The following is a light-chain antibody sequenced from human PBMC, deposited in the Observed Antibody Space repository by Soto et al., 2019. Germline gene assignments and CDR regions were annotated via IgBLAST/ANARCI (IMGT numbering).Light chain of an antibody. CDR3: QQYNSYSGT. J-gene: IGKJ1*01. V-gene: IGKV4-1*01. CDR2: WAS. Sequence: TVLPQSPYPLAETLYSRSPIDCKSSQIVLYSSNNKNYLAWYQQKPGQPPKALIYWASTRESGVPDRFSGRGSGTEFTLTISSLSHDAFAPYKYQQYNSYSGTFSQGTKVDIK. CDR1: QIVLYSSNNKNY.